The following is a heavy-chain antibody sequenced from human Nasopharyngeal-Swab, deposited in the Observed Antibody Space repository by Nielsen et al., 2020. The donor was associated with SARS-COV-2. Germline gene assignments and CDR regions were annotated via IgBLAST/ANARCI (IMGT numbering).Heavy chain of an antibody. V-gene: IGHV4-59*01. J-gene: IGHJ3*02. CDR3: ARAGGDYGADAFDI. CDR1: GGSISSYY. D-gene: IGHD4-17*01. CDR2: IYYSGST. Sequence: SETLSLTCTVSGGSISSYYWSWIRQPPGKGLEWIGYIYYSGSTNYNPSLKSRVTISVDTSKNQFSLKLSSVTAADTAVYYCARAGGDYGADAFDIWGQGTMVTVSS.